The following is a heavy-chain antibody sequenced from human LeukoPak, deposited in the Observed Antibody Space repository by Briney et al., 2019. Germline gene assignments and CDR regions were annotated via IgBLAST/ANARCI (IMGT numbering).Heavy chain of an antibody. J-gene: IGHJ6*02. Sequence: SETLSLTCDVFGGSFTDYFWTWIRQSPGKGLEWIGEINDYTGNTNYNPSLSSRVSISLEKSKNQFSLEMRSVTAADTAVYYCARGRIAKIVVVHSFHYGMDVWGQGTTVTVSS. V-gene: IGHV4-34*01. CDR2: INDYTGNT. D-gene: IGHD3-22*01. CDR3: ARGRIAKIVVVHSFHYGMDV. CDR1: GGSFTDYF.